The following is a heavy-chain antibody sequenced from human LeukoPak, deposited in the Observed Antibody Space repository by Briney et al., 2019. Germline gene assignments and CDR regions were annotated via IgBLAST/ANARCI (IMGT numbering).Heavy chain of an antibody. CDR1: GGSLSSDSYY. J-gene: IGHJ5*02. V-gene: IGHV4-39*07. CDR2: IFHSGAT. D-gene: IGHD5-12*01. CDR3: ARVRDSGYKIYNWFDP. Sequence: PSETLSLTCTVSGGSLSSDSYYWGWIRQSPGRGLEWIGNIFHSGATYYNPSLRSRVTISLDTSKNQFSLRLNSVTAADTAVYYCARVRDSGYKIYNWFDPWGQGTLVIVSS.